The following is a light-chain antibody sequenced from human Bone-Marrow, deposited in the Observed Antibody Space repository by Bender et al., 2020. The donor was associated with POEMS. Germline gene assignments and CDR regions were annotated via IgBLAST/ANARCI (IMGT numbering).Light chain of an antibody. J-gene: IGLJ1*01. V-gene: IGLV3-21*03. CDR1: KIGTKS. CDR3: QVWDVDTNQYV. Sequence: SYVLTQPPSVSVAPGKTATITCGGNKIGTKSVYWSQQRPGQAPVLVVYDDSARPSGIPERFSGSNSGNTATLTISRVEAGDEADYYCQVWDVDTNQYVFGTGTKVTVL. CDR2: DDS.